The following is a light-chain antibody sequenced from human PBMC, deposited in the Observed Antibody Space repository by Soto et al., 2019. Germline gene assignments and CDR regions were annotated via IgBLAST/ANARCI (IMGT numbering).Light chain of an antibody. V-gene: IGKV3-20*01. CDR1: QHINRNL. Sequence: EIVLTQSPGTLSLSPGERATLSCRAGQHINRNLLVWYQQKVGQALRLLIYAASSSPTRIQDRFSSSGSVTDFTLCNHRLEHGDCGVSFCQHGSSPLTFGGGTKVEI. CDR2: AAS. CDR3: QHGSSPLT. J-gene: IGKJ4*01.